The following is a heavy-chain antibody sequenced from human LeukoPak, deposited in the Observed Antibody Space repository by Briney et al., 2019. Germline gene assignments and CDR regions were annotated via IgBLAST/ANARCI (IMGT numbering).Heavy chain of an antibody. D-gene: IGHD3-10*01. CDR3: ARDFYGSGSYYPRCYYYYYGMDV. CDR1: GFTFSSYA. J-gene: IGHJ6*02. CDR2: ISGSGGST. Sequence: GGSLRLSCAASGFTFSSYAMSWVRQAPGKGLEWVSAISGSGGSTYYADSVKGRFTISRDNSKNTLYLQMNSLRAEDTAVYYCARDFYGSGSYYPRCYYYYYGMDVWGQGTTVTVSS. V-gene: IGHV3-23*01.